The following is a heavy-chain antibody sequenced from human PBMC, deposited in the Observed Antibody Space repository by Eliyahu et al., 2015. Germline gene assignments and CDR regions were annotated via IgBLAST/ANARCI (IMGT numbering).Heavy chain of an antibody. V-gene: IGHV3-72*01. Sequence: EVQLVESGGGLVQPGGSLRXSCAASGFSFSYHYMDWVRQAPGKGREXXGHXRSKATSYTTEYAASVKGRFTISRDDSKNSLYLQMNSLKTDDTAVYYCVRDAGGFDVWGQGTTVIVSS. CDR3: VRDAGGFDV. CDR1: GFSFSYHY. D-gene: IGHD3-16*01. CDR2: XRSKATSYTT. J-gene: IGHJ6*02.